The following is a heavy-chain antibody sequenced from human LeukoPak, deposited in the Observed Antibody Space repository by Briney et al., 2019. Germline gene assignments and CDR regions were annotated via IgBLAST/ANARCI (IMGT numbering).Heavy chain of an antibody. CDR3: ARAAAGVNWFDP. J-gene: IGHJ5*02. V-gene: IGHV4-39*02. CDR1: GGSISTSIYY. CDR2: IYYSGST. Sequence: PSETLSLTCTVSGGSISTSIYYWGWIRQPPGKGLEWIGSIYYSGSTYYNPSLKSRVTISVDTSKNHFSLKLSSVTAADTAAYYCARAAAGVNWFDPWGQGTLITVSS. D-gene: IGHD6-13*01.